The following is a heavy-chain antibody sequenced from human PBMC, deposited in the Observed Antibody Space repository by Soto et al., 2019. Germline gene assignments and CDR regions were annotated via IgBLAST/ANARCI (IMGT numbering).Heavy chain of an antibody. CDR3: AKGRSYYYYYGVDV. CDR2: IIDSGGST. CDR1: GFTFSSCA. Sequence: GGSLRLSCAASGFTFSSCAMGWVRQAPGKGLEWVSDIIDSGGSTYYADYVKGRFTISRDNSKSTLYLQMNSLRAEVTALYYCAKGRSYYYYYGVDVWGQGTTVTVSS. V-gene: IGHV3-23*01. J-gene: IGHJ6*02.